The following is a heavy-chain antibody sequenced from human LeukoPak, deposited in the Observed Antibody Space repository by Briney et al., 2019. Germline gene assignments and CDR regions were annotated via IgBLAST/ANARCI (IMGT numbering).Heavy chain of an antibody. D-gene: IGHD2-2*01. V-gene: IGHV4-4*02. CDR1: GGSTSRIDW. CDR2: IHRSGTA. J-gene: IGHJ5*02. CDR3: VAMPPFRFDP. Sequence: SETLSLTCAFSDGTFSGGSTSRIDWWSWVRQPPGKGLEWIAEIHRSGTAHYNPSLKGRVTISVDRSKKEISLMLSPVTAADTGVYYCVAMPPFRFDPWGQGTLVIVSS.